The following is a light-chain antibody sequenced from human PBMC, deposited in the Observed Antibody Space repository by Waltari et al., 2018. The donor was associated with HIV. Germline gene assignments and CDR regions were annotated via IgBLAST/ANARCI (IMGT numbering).Light chain of an antibody. V-gene: IGLV2-14*03. CDR1: SSDIGGYNY. CDR3: ASYTARSIPWV. J-gene: IGLJ3*02. Sequence: QSALTQPASVSGSPGQSITISCTGTSSDIGGYNYASWYQQHPGKPPKVLIYDVINRPSGISDRFSDSKSGSTASLTISGLQAEDEADYYCASYTARSIPWVFGGGTKLTVV. CDR2: DVI.